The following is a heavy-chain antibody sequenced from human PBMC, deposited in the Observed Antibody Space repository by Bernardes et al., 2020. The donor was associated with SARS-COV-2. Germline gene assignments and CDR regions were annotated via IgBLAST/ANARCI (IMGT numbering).Heavy chain of an antibody. CDR3: AKDGGRCSSTSCYGWYFDL. Sequence: GGSLRLSCAASGFYFDDYYMSWIRQAPGKGLEWVSAISGSGGSTYYADSVKGRFTISRDNSKNTLYLQMNSLRAEDTAVYYCAKDGGRCSSTSCYGWYFDLWGRGTLVTVSS. CDR1: GFYFDDYY. D-gene: IGHD2-2*01. V-gene: IGHV3-23*01. J-gene: IGHJ2*01. CDR2: ISGSGGST.